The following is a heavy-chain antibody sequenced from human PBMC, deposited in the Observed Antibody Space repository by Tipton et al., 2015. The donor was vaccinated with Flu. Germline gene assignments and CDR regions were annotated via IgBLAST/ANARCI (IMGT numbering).Heavy chain of an antibody. CDR2: INHSGST. CDR3: ARGHSYYYDGGAFDI. V-gene: IGHV4-34*01. Sequence: LRLSCAVYGGSFSGYYWSWIRQPPGKGLEWIGEINHSGSTNYNPSLKSRVTISVDTSKNQFSLKLSSVTAADTAAYYCARGHSYYYDGGAFDIWGQGTMVTVSS. CDR1: GGSFSGYY. D-gene: IGHD3-22*01. J-gene: IGHJ3*02.